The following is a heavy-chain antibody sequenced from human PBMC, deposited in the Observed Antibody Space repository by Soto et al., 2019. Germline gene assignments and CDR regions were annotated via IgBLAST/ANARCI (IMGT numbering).Heavy chain of an antibody. D-gene: IGHD3-3*02. Sequence: PLETLSLNRPVSGGSISRCAYSRNWSRQPPGKGLEWIGYIYHSGSTYYNPSLKSRVTISVDRSKNQFSLKLSSVTAADTSVYYCARVALTYFDYRGQGTLVTV. J-gene: IGHJ4*02. CDR3: ARVALTYFDY. CDR1: GGSISRCAYS. CDR2: IYHSGST. V-gene: IGHV4-30-2*01.